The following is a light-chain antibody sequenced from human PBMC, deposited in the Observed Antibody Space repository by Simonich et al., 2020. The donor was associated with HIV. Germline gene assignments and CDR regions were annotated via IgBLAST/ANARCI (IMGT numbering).Light chain of an antibody. CDR1: ALQKQY. V-gene: IGLV3-25*03. J-gene: IGLJ3*02. CDR2: KDS. CDR3: QSADSSGTYWV. Sequence: SYELTQPPSVSVSPGQTARIPCAGDALQKQYAYWYPQKPGQAPVLVIYKDSERPSGIPERCSGSSSGTTVTLTIRGVQAEDEADYYCQSADSSGTYWVFGGGTKVTVL.